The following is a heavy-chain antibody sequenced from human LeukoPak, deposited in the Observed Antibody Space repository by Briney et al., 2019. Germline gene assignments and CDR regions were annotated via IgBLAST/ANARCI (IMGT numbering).Heavy chain of an antibody. D-gene: IGHD3-9*01. CDR2: INHSGST. CDR3: ARRRLRYFDWLRGRTGWFDP. V-gene: IGHV4-34*01. CDR1: GGSFSGYY. J-gene: IGHJ5*02. Sequence: SETLSLTCAVYGGSFSGYYWSWIRQPPGKGLEWIGEINHSGSTNYNPSLKSRVTISVDTSKNQFSLKLSSVTAADTAVYYCARRRLRYFDWLRGRTGWFDPWGQGTLVTVSS.